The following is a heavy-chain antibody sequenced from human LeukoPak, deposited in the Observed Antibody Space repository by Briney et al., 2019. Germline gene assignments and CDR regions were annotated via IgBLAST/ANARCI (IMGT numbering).Heavy chain of an antibody. CDR3: ARALVVPAATPPLDV. Sequence: SETLSLTCAVYGGSFSGYYWSWIRQPPGKGLEWIGEINHSGSTNYNPSLKSRVTISVDTSKNQFSLKLSSVTAADTAVYYCARALVVPAATPPLDVWGKGTTVTVPS. CDR2: INHSGST. V-gene: IGHV4-34*01. D-gene: IGHD2-2*01. CDR1: GGSFSGYY. J-gene: IGHJ6*04.